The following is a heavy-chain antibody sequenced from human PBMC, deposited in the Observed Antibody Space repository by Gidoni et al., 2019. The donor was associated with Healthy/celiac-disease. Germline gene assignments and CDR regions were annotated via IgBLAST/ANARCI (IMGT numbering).Heavy chain of an antibody. J-gene: IGHJ4*02. CDR3: ARSIAAAGKPFDY. D-gene: IGHD6-13*01. Sequence: QVQLQESGPGLVKPSETLSLTCTVSAGSISSYYWIWIRPPPGKGLELIVYIYYSWSNNYNPSLKSRVTISVDTSKNQFSLKLSSVTAADTAVYYCARSIAAAGKPFDYWGQGTLVTVSS. V-gene: IGHV4-59*08. CDR2: IYYSWSN. CDR1: AGSISSYY.